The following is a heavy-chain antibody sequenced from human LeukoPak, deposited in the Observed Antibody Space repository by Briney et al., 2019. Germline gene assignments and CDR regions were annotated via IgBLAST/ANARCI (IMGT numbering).Heavy chain of an antibody. V-gene: IGHV3-7*01. CDR3: ARQRGSGCLDY. CDR1: RFTLSNYW. CDR2: IKQDGSET. J-gene: IGHJ4*02. Sequence: RPGGSLRLSCAASRFTLSNYWMGWVRQSPGKGLEWVANIKQDGSETYYVDSVKGRFTISRDNAKNSLSLQMNSLRAEDTAVYYCARQRGSGCLDYWGQGTLVTVSS. D-gene: IGHD6-19*01.